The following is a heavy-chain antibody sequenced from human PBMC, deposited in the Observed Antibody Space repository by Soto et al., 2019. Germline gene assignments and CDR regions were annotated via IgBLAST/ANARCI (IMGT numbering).Heavy chain of an antibody. CDR2: IDSDGSST. Sequence: EVQLVESGGGLVQTGGSLRVSCEASGFTFGSYWMNWVRQAPGKGLVWVSRIDSDGSSTTYADSVKGRFTTSRDNAKNTLYLQMSILRVEDTAVYYCARGRPYGMDVWGQGTTVTVSS. CDR3: ARGRPYGMDV. V-gene: IGHV3-74*01. J-gene: IGHJ6*02. CDR1: GFTFGSYW.